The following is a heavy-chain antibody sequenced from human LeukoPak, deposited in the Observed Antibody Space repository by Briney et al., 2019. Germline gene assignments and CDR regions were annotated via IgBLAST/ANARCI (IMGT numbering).Heavy chain of an antibody. CDR2: ITSRGIT. V-gene: IGHV3-23*01. Sequence: GGSLRLSCAASGFTFTHYGMNWVRQAPGKGLEWVAGITSRGITFYALSVKDRFTISRDNSKNTLYLQMNSLRAEDTAVYYCTITIFGVVTGGGYWGQGTLVTVSS. CDR1: GFTFTHYG. J-gene: IGHJ4*02. D-gene: IGHD3-3*01. CDR3: TITIFGVVTGGGY.